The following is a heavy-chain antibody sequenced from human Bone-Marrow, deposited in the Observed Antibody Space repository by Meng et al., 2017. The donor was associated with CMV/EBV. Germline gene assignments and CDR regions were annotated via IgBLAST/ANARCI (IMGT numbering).Heavy chain of an antibody. CDR3: ATEPPGYCTNGVCYYSWFDP. Sequence: FTGYYMRWVRQAPGQGLEWMGWINPNSGGTNYAQKFQGRVTMTRDTSISTAYMELSRLRSDDTAVYYCATEPPGYCTNGVCYYSWFDPWGQGTLVTVSS. CDR1: FTGYY. D-gene: IGHD2-8*01. CDR2: INPNSGGT. V-gene: IGHV1-2*02. J-gene: IGHJ5*02.